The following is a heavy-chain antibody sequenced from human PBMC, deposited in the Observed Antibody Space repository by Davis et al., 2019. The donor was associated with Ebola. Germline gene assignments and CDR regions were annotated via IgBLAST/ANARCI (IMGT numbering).Heavy chain of an antibody. D-gene: IGHD4-17*01. CDR3: ARADGDYVHFDY. CDR1: GGSISSSSYY. J-gene: IGHJ4*02. Sequence: SETLSLTCTVSGGSISSSSYYWDWIRQPPGKGLEWIGSIYYSGSTYYNPSLKSRVTMSVDTSKMQFSLNLMSVTAADTAVYYCARADGDYVHFDYWGQGILVTVSS. CDR2: IYYSGST. V-gene: IGHV4-39*07.